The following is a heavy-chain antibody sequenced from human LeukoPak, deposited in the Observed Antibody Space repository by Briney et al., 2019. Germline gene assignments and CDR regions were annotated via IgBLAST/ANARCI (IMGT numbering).Heavy chain of an antibody. CDR3: AREGRSSSLDY. CDR1: GYTFSNND. CDR2: MNPNSGAT. D-gene: IGHD6-6*01. V-gene: IGHV1-8*01. Sequence: ASVKVSCKTSGYTFSNNDINWVRQPPGRGLEWMGWMNPNSGATGYAQKFQGRVTMTRDTSISTAYMELSSLRSEDTAVYYCAREGRSSSLDYWGQGTLVTVSS. J-gene: IGHJ4*02.